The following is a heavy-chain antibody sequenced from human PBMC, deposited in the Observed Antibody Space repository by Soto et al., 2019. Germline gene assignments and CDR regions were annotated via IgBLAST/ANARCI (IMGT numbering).Heavy chain of an antibody. D-gene: IGHD2-15*01. CDR1: GYPFTSFG. J-gene: IGHJ4*02. CDR3: ARDLGSIHWYYFFDY. CDR2: ISGYNGNT. V-gene: IGHV1-18*01. Sequence: QVQLVQSGAEVRKPGASVKVSCKASGYPFTSFGISWVRQAPGQGLEWMGWISGYNGNTNYAPSLQGRVTMTPDTSTSTAYMELRSLRSDDTGVYYCARDLGSIHWYYFFDYWGQGTLVTVSS.